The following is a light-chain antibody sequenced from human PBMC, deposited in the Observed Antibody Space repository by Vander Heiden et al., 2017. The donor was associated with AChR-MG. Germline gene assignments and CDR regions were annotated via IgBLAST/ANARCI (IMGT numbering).Light chain of an antibody. CDR2: EDD. V-gene: IGLV6-57*04. Sequence: NFMLTQPHSVSESPGKTVLISCTRSSGSIASNFVQWYQQRPGSAPTTVIYEDDHRPSGVPDRFSGSIDTSSNSASLTSSGLKTEDEADYYCQSYDTDNQVFGTGTKVTVL. J-gene: IGLJ1*01. CDR3: QSYDTDNQV. CDR1: SGSIASNF.